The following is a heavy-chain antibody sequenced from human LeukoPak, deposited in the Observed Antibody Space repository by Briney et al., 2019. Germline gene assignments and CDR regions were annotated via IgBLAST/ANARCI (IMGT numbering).Heavy chain of an antibody. CDR2: ISSSSSYI. V-gene: IGHV3-21*01. J-gene: IGHJ6*02. D-gene: IGHD6-13*01. CDR3: AREFVAAAGTEWMDV. Sequence: PGGSLRLSCAASGFTFSSYSMNWVRQAPGKGLEWVSSISSSSSYIYYADSVKGRFTISRDNAKNSLYLQMNSLRAEDTAVYYCAREFVAAAGTEWMDVWGRGTTVTVSS. CDR1: GFTFSSYS.